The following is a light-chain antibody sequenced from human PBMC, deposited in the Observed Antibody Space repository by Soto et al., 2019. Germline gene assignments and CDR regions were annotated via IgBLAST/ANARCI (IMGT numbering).Light chain of an antibody. CDR3: SSYTSSNTYV. Sequence: HSVLTQPPSVSGSPVQSVAISCTGTSSDVGSYNRVSWYQQPPGTAPKVMIYEVSNRPSGVPDRFSGSKSGNTASLTISGLQAEDEADYYCSSYTSSNTYVFGTGTKVTVL. V-gene: IGLV2-18*02. CDR1: SSDVGSYNR. J-gene: IGLJ1*01. CDR2: EVS.